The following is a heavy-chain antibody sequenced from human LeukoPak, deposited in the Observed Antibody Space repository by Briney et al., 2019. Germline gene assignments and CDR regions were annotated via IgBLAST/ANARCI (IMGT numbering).Heavy chain of an antibody. D-gene: IGHD1-26*01. CDR1: GFTLRNAW. J-gene: IGHJ4*02. CDR3: TTDYSGSYPSLDY. V-gene: IGHV3-15*01. CDR2: IKSKTDGGTT. Sequence: GGSLRLSCAASGFTLRNAWMSWVRQAPGKGLEWVGRIKSKTDGGTTDYAAPVKGRFTISRDDSKNTLYLQMNSLKTEDTAVYYCTTDYSGSYPSLDYWGQGTLVTVSS.